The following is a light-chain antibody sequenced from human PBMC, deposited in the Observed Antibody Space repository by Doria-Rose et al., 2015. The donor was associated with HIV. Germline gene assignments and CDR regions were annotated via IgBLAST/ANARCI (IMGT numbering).Light chain of an antibody. J-gene: IGKJ2*01. CDR3: QQSYSSPRT. Sequence: THPPPSLSASVGDRVTITCRASQSVSTYLNWYQQKPGKPPKLLIYAASGLQSGVPSRFSGGESGTHFTLTISSLQPEDFATDDCQQSYSSPRTFGQG. V-gene: IGKV1-39*01. CDR1: QSVSTY. CDR2: AAS.